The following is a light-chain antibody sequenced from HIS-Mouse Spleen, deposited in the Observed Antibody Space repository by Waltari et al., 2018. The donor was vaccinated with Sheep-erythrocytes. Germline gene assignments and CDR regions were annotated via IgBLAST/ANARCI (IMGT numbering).Light chain of an antibody. CDR1: SSDVGGYNY. V-gene: IGLV2-11*01. CDR2: DVS. Sequence: QSALTQPHSVSGSPGQSVTISCTGTSSDVGGYNYVSWYQQHPGKAPKLMIYDVSKRPSGVPDRVSGSKSGNTASLTISGLQAEDEADYYCCSYAGSYNHVFATGTKVTVL. J-gene: IGLJ1*01. CDR3: CSYAGSYNHV.